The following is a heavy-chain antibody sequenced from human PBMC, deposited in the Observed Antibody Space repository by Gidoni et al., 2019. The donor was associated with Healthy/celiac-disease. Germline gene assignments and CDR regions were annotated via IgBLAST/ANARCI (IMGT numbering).Heavy chain of an antibody. CDR2: RWYDGSKK. CDR1: GFTFSSYG. D-gene: IGHD3-9*01. CDR3: ARVIDSLDGPWDY. J-gene: IGHJ4*02. V-gene: IGHV3-33*01. Sequence: QVRLVESGGGVVQPGGSLRLTCAASGFTFSSYGMHWVRQAPGKGLEWVAVRWYDGSKKYYADAVKGRFTISRDNSKNTLYLQMNSLRAEDTAEYYCARVIDSLDGPWDYWGQGTLVTVSS.